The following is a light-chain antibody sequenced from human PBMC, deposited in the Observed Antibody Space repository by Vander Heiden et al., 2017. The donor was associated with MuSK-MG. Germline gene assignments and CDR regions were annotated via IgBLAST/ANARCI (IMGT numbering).Light chain of an antibody. J-gene: IGLJ2*01. V-gene: IGLV3-1*01. Sequence: SYELTQPPSVSVSPGQTASITCSGDKLGDKYACWYQQKPGQSPVLVIYQDSKRPSGIPERFSGSNSGNTATLTISGTQAMDEADYYCQAWDSSTARGFGGGTKLTGL. CDR2: QDS. CDR3: QAWDSSTARG. CDR1: KLGDKY.